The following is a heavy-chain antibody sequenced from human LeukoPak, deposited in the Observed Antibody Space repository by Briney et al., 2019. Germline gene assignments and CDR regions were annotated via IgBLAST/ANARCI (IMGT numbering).Heavy chain of an antibody. D-gene: IGHD6-19*01. V-gene: IGHV4-30-2*01. CDR3: ARAAHSSGWYYFDY. CDR1: GGSISSGGYY. J-gene: IGHJ4*02. CDR2: IYHSGST. Sequence: PSETLSLTCTVSGGSISSGGYYWSWIRQPPGKGLEWIGYIYHSGSTYYNPSLKSRVTISVDRSKNQFSLKLSSVTAADTAVYYCARAAHSSGWYYFDYWGQGTLVTVSS.